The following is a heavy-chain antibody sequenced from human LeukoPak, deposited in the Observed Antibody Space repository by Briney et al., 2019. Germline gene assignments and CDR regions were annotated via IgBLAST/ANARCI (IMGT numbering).Heavy chain of an antibody. V-gene: IGHV6-1*01. CDR3: ARDPGDDYSPHNWFDP. D-gene: IGHD4-11*01. Sequence: SQTLSLTCAISGDSVSSNSAAWNWIRQSPSRGLEWLGRTYYRSKWYNDYAVSVKSRITIKPDTSKNQFSLQLNSVTPEDTAVYYCARDPGDDYSPHNWFDPWGQGTLVTVSS. CDR1: GDSVSSNSAA. J-gene: IGHJ5*02. CDR2: TYYRSKWYN.